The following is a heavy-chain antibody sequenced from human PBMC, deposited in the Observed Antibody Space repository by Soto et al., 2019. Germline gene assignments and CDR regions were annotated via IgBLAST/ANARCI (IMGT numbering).Heavy chain of an antibody. D-gene: IGHD3-3*01. J-gene: IGHJ6*02. CDR1: GFTFSSYE. CDR2: ISSSGSTI. V-gene: IGHV3-48*03. Sequence: PGGSLSLSGAASGFTFSSYEMNWVRQAPGKGLEWVSYISSSGSTIYYADSVKGRFTISRDNAKNSLYLQMNSLRAEDTAVYYCARDQSSGYYDFWSGPDAPYYYGMDVWGQGTTVTVSS. CDR3: ARDQSSGYYDFWSGPDAPYYYGMDV.